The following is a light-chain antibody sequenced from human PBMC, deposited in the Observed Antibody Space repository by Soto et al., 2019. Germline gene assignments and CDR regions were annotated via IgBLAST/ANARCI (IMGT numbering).Light chain of an antibody. Sequence: QSVLTQPASVSGSPGQSITISCTGTSSDVGGYNYVSWYQQQHPGKAPKLIIYDVSNRPSGVSNRFSGSKFDNTASLTISGLQPEDESDYYCSSFSSNTLVFGGGTKLTVL. J-gene: IGLJ2*01. V-gene: IGLV2-14*03. CDR2: DVS. CDR1: SSDVGGYNY. CDR3: SSFSSNTLV.